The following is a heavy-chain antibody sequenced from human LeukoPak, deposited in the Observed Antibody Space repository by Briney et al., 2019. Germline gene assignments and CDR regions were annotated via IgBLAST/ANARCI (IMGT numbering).Heavy chain of an antibody. V-gene: IGHV1-69*01. J-gene: IGHJ5*02. D-gene: IGHD5-12*01. CDR3: ARVQGSGYDWGNWFDP. CDR1: GGTFSSYA. Sequence: SVKVSCKASGGTFSSYAISWVRQAPGQGLEWMGGITPIFGTANYAQKFQGRVTITADESTSTAYMELSSLRSEDTAVYYCARVQGSGYDWGNWFDPWGQGTLVTVSS. CDR2: ITPIFGTA.